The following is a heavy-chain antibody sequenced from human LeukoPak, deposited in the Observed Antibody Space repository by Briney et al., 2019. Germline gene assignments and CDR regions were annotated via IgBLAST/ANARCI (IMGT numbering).Heavy chain of an antibody. CDR3: ARDGGDYDLDY. V-gene: IGHV3-48*01. Sequence: GGSLRLSCAASGFTFNTYSMTWVRQAPGKGLEWLSYISSSSDAIWYADSVKGRFTVSRDNAKNSLYLHMNSLRAEDTALYHCARDGGDYDLDYWGQGTLVTVSS. J-gene: IGHJ4*02. D-gene: IGHD2-21*01. CDR2: ISSSSDAI. CDR1: GFTFNTYS.